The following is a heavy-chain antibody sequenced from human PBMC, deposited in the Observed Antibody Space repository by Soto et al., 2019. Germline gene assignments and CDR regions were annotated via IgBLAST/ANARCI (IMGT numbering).Heavy chain of an antibody. CDR3: GGDCSSTSCYLFGFGS. V-gene: IGHV4-31*03. CDR1: GGSISSGGYY. CDR2: IYYTGST. J-gene: IGHJ3*02. D-gene: IGHD2-2*01. Sequence: SETLSLTCTVSGGSISSGGYYWSWIRQHPGKGLEWIGYIYYTGSTYYNPSLKRRVTISVDTTKNQFSVQLSSVTDAATAVYFCGGDCSSTSCYLFGFGSWGQGTMVTVSS.